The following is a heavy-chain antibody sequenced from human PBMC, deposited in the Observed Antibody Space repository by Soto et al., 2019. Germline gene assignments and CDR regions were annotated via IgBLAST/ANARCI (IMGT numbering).Heavy chain of an antibody. Sequence: GGSLRLSCAASGFTFASYAMTWVRQAPGKGLEWVSVISDSGGSTYYADSVKGRFTISRDNSKNTLYLVMNSLRAEDTAVYYCAKSGARPYYYDYWRQGTLVTVSS. D-gene: IGHD6-6*01. CDR1: GFTFASYA. V-gene: IGHV3-23*01. CDR3: AKSGARPYYYDY. J-gene: IGHJ4*02. CDR2: ISDSGGST.